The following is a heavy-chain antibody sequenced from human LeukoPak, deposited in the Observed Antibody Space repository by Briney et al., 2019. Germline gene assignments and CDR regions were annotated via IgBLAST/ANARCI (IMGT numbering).Heavy chain of an antibody. V-gene: IGHV5-51*01. CDR1: GYSFTSYW. Sequence: GESLKISCKGSGYSFTSYWIGWVRQMPGKGLEWMGIIYPGDSDTRYSPSFQGQVTISADKPISTAYLQWSSLRASDTAMYYCARHQGYHYYGMDVWGQGTTVTVSS. CDR2: IYPGDSDT. CDR3: ARHQGYHYYGMDV. J-gene: IGHJ6*02.